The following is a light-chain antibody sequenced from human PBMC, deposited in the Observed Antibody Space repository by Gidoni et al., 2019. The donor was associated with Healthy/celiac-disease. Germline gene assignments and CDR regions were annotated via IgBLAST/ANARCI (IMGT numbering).Light chain of an antibody. Sequence: PALTHPASLSGSPGQSITIACTGTSSDGGGYHTVNWYQQHPGKAPKLLIYDVSNRPSGVSNRFSGSKSGNAASLTISGRQSEDEADYYCSTYTSSSTRVFGGGTKLTVL. J-gene: IGLJ2*01. V-gene: IGLV2-14*01. CDR3: STYTSSSTRV. CDR1: SSDGGGYHT. CDR2: DVS.